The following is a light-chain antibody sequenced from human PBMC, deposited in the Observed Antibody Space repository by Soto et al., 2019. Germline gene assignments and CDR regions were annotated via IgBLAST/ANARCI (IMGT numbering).Light chain of an antibody. CDR1: SSDVGGYNY. V-gene: IGLV2-14*01. CDR3: SSYTSSRTRV. Sequence: QSALTQPASVSGSPGQSITISCTGTSSDVGGYNYVSWYQQHPGKAPKLMIYEVSNRPSGVSTRFSGSKSGNTASLTISGLQAEDEADYYCSSYTSSRTRVFGTGTKVTGL. J-gene: IGLJ1*01. CDR2: EVS.